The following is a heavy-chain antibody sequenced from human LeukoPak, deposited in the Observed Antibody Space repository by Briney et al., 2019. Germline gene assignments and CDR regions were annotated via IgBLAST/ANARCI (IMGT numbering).Heavy chain of an antibody. Sequence: ASVKVSCKVSGITLNDLSIQWVRQAPGKGLEWMGGFDPEDGETIYAPKFQARVTMTTDTSTSTAYMELRSLRSDDTAVYYCARNLRTFDDYWGQGTLVTVSS. D-gene: IGHD1-14*01. J-gene: IGHJ4*02. CDR2: FDPEDGET. V-gene: IGHV1-24*01. CDR3: ARNLRTFDDY. CDR1: GITLNDLS.